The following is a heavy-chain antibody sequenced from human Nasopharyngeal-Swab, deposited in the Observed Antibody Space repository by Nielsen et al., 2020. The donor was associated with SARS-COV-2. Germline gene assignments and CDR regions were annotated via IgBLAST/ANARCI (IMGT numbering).Heavy chain of an antibody. CDR3: ARVSAVAEVGDY. Sequence: VRQAPGKGLEYVSAISSNGGSTYYADSVKGRFTISRDNSKNTLYLQMGSLRAEDMAVYYCARVSAVAEVGDYWGQGTLVTVSS. J-gene: IGHJ4*02. D-gene: IGHD6-19*01. CDR2: ISSNGGST. V-gene: IGHV3-64*02.